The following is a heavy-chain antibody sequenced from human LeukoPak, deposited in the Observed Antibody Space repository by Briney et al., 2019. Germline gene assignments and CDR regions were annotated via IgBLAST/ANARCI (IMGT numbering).Heavy chain of an antibody. D-gene: IGHD6-13*01. Sequence: SETLSLTCSVSGASISSGSNYWGWIRQPPGKTLEWIGSIYSSGSTYYNPSLKSRVIIIIDTPKNHFSLTLSSVTAADTAVYYCARVRKYSSSWYYYYMDVWGKGTTVTVSS. CDR3: ARVRKYSSSWYYYYMDV. J-gene: IGHJ6*03. CDR2: IYSSGST. CDR1: GASISSGSNY. V-gene: IGHV4-39*07.